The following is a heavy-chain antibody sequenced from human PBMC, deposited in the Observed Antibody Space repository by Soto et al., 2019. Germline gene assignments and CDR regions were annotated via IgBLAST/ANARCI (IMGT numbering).Heavy chain of an antibody. V-gene: IGHV3-9*01. CDR2: ISWNSGNI. Sequence: EVQLVESGGGLVQPGRSLRLSCAASGFTFEDYAMHWVRQAPGKGLEWVSGISWNSGNIGYAESVKGRFTISRDNAKNSLSLQMNSLRTEDTAFYYCAKAPSLGWFPHNWFDSWGQGTLVTVSS. D-gene: IGHD3-3*01. CDR1: GFTFEDYA. CDR3: AKAPSLGWFPHNWFDS. J-gene: IGHJ5*01.